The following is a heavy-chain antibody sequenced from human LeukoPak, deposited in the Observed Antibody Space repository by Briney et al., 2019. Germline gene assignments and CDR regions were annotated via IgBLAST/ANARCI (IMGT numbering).Heavy chain of an antibody. CDR3: ARELNYDSSGYYFDY. CDR1: GYTFTVYF. CDR2: INPNSGGT. Sequence: GASVKVSCKASGYTFTVYFMQWVRQAPGQGIEWMGWINPNSGGTNYAQKFQGKVTMTRDTSISTAYMELSRLRSDDTAVYYCARELNYDSSGYYFDYWGQGTLVTVSS. V-gene: IGHV1-2*02. D-gene: IGHD3-22*01. J-gene: IGHJ4*02.